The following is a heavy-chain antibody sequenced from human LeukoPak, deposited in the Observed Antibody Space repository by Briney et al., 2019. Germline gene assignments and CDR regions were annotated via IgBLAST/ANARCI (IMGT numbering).Heavy chain of an antibody. V-gene: IGHV4-39*01. CDR3: ARRRAFNSGYEI. D-gene: IGHD5-12*01. Sequence: SETLSLTCTVSGGSISSSSYYWGWIRQPPGKGLEWIGSIYYSGSTYYNPSLKSRVTISVDTSRTQFSLNLSSVIAADTAVYYCARRRAFNSGYEIWGQGLLVTVSS. J-gene: IGHJ4*02. CDR2: IYYSGST. CDR1: GGSISSSSYY.